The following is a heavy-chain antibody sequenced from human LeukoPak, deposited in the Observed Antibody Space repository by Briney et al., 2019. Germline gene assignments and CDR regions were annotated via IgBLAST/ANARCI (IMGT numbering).Heavy chain of an antibody. J-gene: IGHJ5*02. CDR2: IYYSGST. D-gene: IGHD5-12*01. CDR3: ARGQATIDSNWFDP. Sequence: PSETLSLTCTVSGGSISSYYWSWIRQPPGKGLEWIGYIYYSGSTNYNPSLKSRVTISVDTSKNQFSLKLSSMTAADTALYYCARGQATIDSNWFDPWGQGTLVTVSS. CDR1: GGSISSYY. V-gene: IGHV4-59*01.